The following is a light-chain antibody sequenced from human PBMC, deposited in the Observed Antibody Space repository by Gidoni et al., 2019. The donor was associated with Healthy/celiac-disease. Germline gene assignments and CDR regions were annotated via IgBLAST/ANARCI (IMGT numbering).Light chain of an antibody. CDR3: QQRSNWET. J-gene: IGKJ1*01. V-gene: IGKV3-11*01. Sequence: EIVLIQSPATLSLPPGERATLSCRASQSVSSDLAWYQQKPGQAPRILIYDASNRATGIPARFSGSGSGTDFTLTSSSLEPEDFAVYYCQQRSNWETFGQGTKVEIK. CDR2: DAS. CDR1: QSVSSD.